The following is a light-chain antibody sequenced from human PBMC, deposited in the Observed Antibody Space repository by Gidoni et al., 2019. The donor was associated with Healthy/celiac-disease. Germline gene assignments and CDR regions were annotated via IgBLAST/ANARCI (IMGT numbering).Light chain of an antibody. V-gene: IGKV1-39*01. J-gene: IGKJ2*01. CDR3: QQSYSTPHVT. Sequence: DIQMTQSPSSLSASVGDRATITCRASQSISSYLNWYQQKPGKAPKLLIYAASSLQSGVPSRFSGSGSGTDFTLTISSLQPEDFATYYCQQSYSTPHVTFXXXTKLEIK. CDR1: QSISSY. CDR2: AAS.